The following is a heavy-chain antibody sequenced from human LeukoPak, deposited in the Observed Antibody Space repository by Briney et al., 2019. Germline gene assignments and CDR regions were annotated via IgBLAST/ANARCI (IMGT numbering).Heavy chain of an antibody. D-gene: IGHD7-27*01. J-gene: IGHJ4*02. CDR2: IYNGGDTI. V-gene: IGHV3-11*04. Sequence: GGSLRLSCATSGFTFSDHYMTWIRQVPGKGLETVSYIYNGGDTIYYADSVRGRFTISRDNAESSLYLQMDSLRVEDTAVYYCARGHWGLDYWGRGALVTVSS. CDR3: ARGHWGLDY. CDR1: GFTFSDHY.